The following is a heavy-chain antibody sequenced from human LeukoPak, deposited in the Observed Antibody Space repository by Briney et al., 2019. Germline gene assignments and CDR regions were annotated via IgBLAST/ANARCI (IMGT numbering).Heavy chain of an antibody. J-gene: IGHJ2*01. CDR1: GGSFSGYY. V-gene: IGHV4-34*01. Sequence: SETLSLPCAVYGGSFSGYYWSWIRQPPGKGLEWIGEINHSGSTNYNPSLKSRVTISVDTSKNQFSLKLSSVTAADTAVYFCARVYYGRTYDYWYFDLWGGGTLVTVSS. CDR2: INHSGST. D-gene: IGHD3-10*01. CDR3: ARVYYGRTYDYWYFDL.